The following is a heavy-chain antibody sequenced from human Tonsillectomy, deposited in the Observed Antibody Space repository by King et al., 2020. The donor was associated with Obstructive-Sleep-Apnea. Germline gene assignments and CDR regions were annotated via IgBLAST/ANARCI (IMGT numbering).Heavy chain of an antibody. Sequence: VQLVESGGGLVQPGGSLRLSCAASGFTFSSYSMNWVRQAPGKGLEWVSYISSSSSTIYYADSVKGRFTISRDNAKNSLYLQMNSLRAEDTAVYYCARAGKGITIFGVAPYYFDYWGKGTLVTVSS. D-gene: IGHD3-3*01. CDR1: GFTFSSYS. CDR3: ARAGKGITIFGVAPYYFDY. J-gene: IGHJ4*02. V-gene: IGHV3-48*04. CDR2: ISSSSSTI.